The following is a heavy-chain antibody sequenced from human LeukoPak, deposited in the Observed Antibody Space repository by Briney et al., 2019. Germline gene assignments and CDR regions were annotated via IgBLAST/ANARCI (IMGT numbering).Heavy chain of an antibody. CDR2: IYYSGST. CDR1: GVSISSSSYY. V-gene: IGHV4-39*01. D-gene: IGHD4-17*01. Sequence: SETLSLTCTVSGVSISSSSYYWGWIRHPPGKGLEWIGSIYYSGSTYYNPSLKSRVTISVDTTKNQFSLKLSSVTAADTAVYYCARQDYGDEFFDYWGQGTLVTVSS. CDR3: ARQDYGDEFFDY. J-gene: IGHJ4*02.